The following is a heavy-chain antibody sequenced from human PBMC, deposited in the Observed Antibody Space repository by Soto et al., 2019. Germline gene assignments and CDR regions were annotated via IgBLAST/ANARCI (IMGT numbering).Heavy chain of an antibody. CDR2: ITGGDERI. D-gene: IGHD4-17*01. V-gene: IGHV3-23*01. J-gene: IGHJ4*02. Sequence: EVQLLESGGGLVQPGGSLRLSCAASGFPFSSYAMSWVRQAPGKGLEWISSITGGDERIYYADPVKGRFTISRDNSKNTLYLQMNSLTAEDTAFYFCAKIPVMTTVTHYFDSWGQGILVTVSS. CDR3: AKIPVMTTVTHYFDS. CDR1: GFPFSSYA.